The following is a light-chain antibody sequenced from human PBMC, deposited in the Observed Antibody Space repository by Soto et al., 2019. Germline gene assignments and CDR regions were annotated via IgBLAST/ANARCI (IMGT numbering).Light chain of an antibody. J-gene: IGKJ1*01. V-gene: IGKV1-5*03. Sequence: DIQMTQSTSTLSAFLGDRVTITCRAIQSISNLLAWYQLKPGQAPKLIIYGASTLESGVPPRFSGSGSGTEFTLTISRLQPDDFATYFCQQYDSLSPMWTFGQGTNVDIK. CDR1: QSISNL. CDR2: GAS. CDR3: QQYDSLSPMWT.